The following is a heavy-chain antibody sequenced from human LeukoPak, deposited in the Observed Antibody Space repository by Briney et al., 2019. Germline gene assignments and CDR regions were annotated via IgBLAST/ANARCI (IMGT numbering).Heavy chain of an antibody. J-gene: IGHJ4*02. D-gene: IGHD6-19*01. Sequence: TLRLSCTASGFTFGDYAMSWVRQAPGKGLELVGFIRIKAYGGTTEYAASVKGRFTISRDDSKSIAYLQMNSLKTEDTAVYYCTSPGGSGWYYNYWGQGTLVTASS. CDR1: GFTFGDYA. V-gene: IGHV3-49*04. CDR3: TSPGGSGWYYNY. CDR2: IRIKAYGGTT.